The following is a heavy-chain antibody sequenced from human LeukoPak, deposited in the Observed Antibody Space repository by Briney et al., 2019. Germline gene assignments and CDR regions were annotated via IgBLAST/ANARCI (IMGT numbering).Heavy chain of an antibody. Sequence: SETLSLTCAVYGGSFSGYYWSWIRQPPGQGLEWIGEINHSGSTNYNPSLKSRVTISVDTSKNQFSLKLSSVTAADTAVYYCARPSSMVRGQTGYFDYWGQGTLVTVSS. CDR1: GGSFSGYY. V-gene: IGHV4-34*01. D-gene: IGHD3-10*01. J-gene: IGHJ4*02. CDR2: INHSGST. CDR3: ARPSSMVRGQTGYFDY.